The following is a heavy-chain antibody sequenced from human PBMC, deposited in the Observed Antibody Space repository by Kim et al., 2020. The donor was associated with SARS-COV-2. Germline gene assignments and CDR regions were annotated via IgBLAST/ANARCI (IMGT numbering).Heavy chain of an antibody. D-gene: IGHD3-22*01. V-gene: IGHV3-7*01. CDR2: IKQDGSEK. CDR3: AREVKYYDDDYYYYGMDV. CDR1: GFTFSSYW. Sequence: GGSLRLSCAASGFTFSSYWMSWVRQAPGKGLEWVANIKQDGSEKYYVDSVKGRFTISRDNAKNSLYLQMNSLRAEDTAVYYCAREVKYYDDDYYYYGMDVWGQGTTVTVSS. J-gene: IGHJ6*02.